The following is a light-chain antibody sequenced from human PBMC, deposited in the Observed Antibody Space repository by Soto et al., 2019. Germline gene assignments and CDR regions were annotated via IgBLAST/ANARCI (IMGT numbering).Light chain of an antibody. CDR1: QSVSSSY. CDR2: GAS. CDR3: QQYHSWPPT. V-gene: IGKV3-20*01. J-gene: IGKJ1*01. Sequence: EIVLTQSPGTLSLSPGEIATLSFSASQSVSSSYLAWYQQKPGQAPRLLIFGASSRATGIPDRFSGSGSGTDFTLTISSLQSEDFAVYYCQQYHSWPPTFGQGTKVDIK.